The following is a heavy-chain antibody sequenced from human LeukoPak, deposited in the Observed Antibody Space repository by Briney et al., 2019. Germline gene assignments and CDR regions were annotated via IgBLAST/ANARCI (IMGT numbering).Heavy chain of an antibody. CDR3: AREGQYSSGWYRADRFDY. CDR1: GGTFSNYA. CDR2: IIPIFGTA. Sequence: SVKVSCKASGGTFSNYAISWVRQAPGQGLGWMGGIIPIFGTANYAQKFQGRVTITADESTSAAYMELSSLRSDDTAVYYCAREGQYSSGWYRADRFDYWGQGTLVTVSS. D-gene: IGHD6-19*01. V-gene: IGHV1-69*13. J-gene: IGHJ4*02.